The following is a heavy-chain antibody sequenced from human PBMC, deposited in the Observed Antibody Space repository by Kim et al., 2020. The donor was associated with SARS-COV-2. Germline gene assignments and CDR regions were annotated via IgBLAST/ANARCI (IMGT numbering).Heavy chain of an antibody. J-gene: IGHJ4*01. CDR1: GYSFTNSA. V-gene: IGHV1-3*01. D-gene: IGHD1-1*01. CDR2: IHAGNGKT. CDR3: ARNSPQQLPFFDY. Sequence: ASVKVSCKASGYSFTNSAIHWVRQAPGQGLVWMGWIHAGNGKTRYSQKFKGRVTITSDTSANTAYMDLSSLGSDDTAVYYCARNSPQQLPFFDYWGHGTL.